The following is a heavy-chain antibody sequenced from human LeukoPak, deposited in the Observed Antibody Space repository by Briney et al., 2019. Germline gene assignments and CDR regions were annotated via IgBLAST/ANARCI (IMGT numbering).Heavy chain of an antibody. CDR1: GVSFDDYA. V-gene: IGHV3-9*01. J-gene: IGHJ4*02. CDR2: ISWNSNNI. Sequence: GGSLRLSCAASGVSFDDYAMHWVRQAPGKGLEWVSGISWNSNNIGYADSVKGRFTISRDNAKNSLYLQMNSLRADDTALYYCAKVAGDRNYFDYWGQGTLVTVSS. CDR3: AKVAGDRNYFDY. D-gene: IGHD4-17*01.